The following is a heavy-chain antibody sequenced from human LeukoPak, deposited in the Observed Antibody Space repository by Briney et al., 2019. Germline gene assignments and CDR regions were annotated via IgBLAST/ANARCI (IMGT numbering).Heavy chain of an antibody. D-gene: IGHD6-6*01. CDR3: AKEMRVAARTKALDY. V-gene: IGHV3-30*18. CDR1: GFTFSSYG. Sequence: GRFLRLSCAASGFTFSSYGMHWVRQAPGKGLEWVAVISYDGSNKYYADSVKGRFTISRDNSKNTLYLQMNSLRAEDTAVYYCAKEMRVAARTKALDYWGQGTLVTVSS. CDR2: ISYDGSNK. J-gene: IGHJ4*02.